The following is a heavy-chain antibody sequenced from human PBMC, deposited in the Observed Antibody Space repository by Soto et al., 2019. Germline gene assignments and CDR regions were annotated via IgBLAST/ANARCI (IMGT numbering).Heavy chain of an antibody. V-gene: IGHV1-18*01. D-gene: IGHD3-22*01. Sequence: GASVKVSCKASGYTFTSYGISWVRQAPGQGLEWMGWISAYNGNTNYAQKLQGRVTMTTDTSTSTAYMELRSLRSDDTAVYYCARDFAFYYYNSSGRKTCDYWGQGTLVTVPS. CDR1: GYTFTSYG. J-gene: IGHJ4*02. CDR3: ARDFAFYYYNSSGRKTCDY. CDR2: ISAYNGNT.